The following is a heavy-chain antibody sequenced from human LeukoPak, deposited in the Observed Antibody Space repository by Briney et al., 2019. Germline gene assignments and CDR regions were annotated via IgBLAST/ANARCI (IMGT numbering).Heavy chain of an antibody. D-gene: IGHD2-21*02. CDR2: ISGSGSYT. J-gene: IGHJ4*02. CDR3: VKAGIVVVTADPAV. Sequence: GGSLRLSCAASGFTVSDYSMAWVRQAPGKGLEWVSAISGSGSYTYYADSVKGRFTISRDNSKNTLYMQMNSLRAEDTAVYYCVKAGIVVVTADPAVWGQGTLVTVSS. CDR1: GFTVSDYS. V-gene: IGHV3-23*01.